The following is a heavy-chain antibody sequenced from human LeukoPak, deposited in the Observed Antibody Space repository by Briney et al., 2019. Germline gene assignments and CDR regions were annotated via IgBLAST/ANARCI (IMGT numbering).Heavy chain of an antibody. V-gene: IGHV3-23*01. CDR3: AKDGSDYGDLYYFDY. Sequence: QPGGSLRLSCAASGFTFSSYAMSWVRQAPGKGLEWVSAISGSGGSTYYADSVKGRFTISRDNSKNTLYLQMNSLRAEDAAVYYCAKDGSDYGDLYYFDYWGQGTLVTVSS. J-gene: IGHJ4*02. CDR1: GFTFSSYA. CDR2: ISGSGGST. D-gene: IGHD4-17*01.